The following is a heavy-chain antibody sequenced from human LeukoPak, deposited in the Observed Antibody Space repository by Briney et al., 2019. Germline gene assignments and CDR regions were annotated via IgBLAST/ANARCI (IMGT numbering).Heavy chain of an antibody. V-gene: IGHV3-48*02. CDR3: AKPRSQRSYYFDY. Sequence: PGGSLRLSCAASGFTFSSYSMNWVRQAPGKGLEWVSYISSSSSTIYYADSVKGRFTISRDNAKNSLYLQMNSLRDEDTAVYYCAKPRSQRSYYFDYWGQGTLVTVSS. CDR1: GFTFSSYS. D-gene: IGHD2-15*01. CDR2: ISSSSSTI. J-gene: IGHJ4*02.